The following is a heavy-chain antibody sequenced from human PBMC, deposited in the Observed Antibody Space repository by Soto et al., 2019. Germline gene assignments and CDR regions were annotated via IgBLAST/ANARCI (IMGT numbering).Heavy chain of an antibody. V-gene: IGHV4-4*07. Sequence: PSETLSLTCRVSGGSFGASYWNWIRQTAGTGLEWIGRIYITGSTNIHPSLKSRVAMSLDTAKNQFSLKLTSATEAETAVYYCARGARDGFDLWGQGTMVTVS. CDR1: GGSFGASY. J-gene: IGHJ3*01. CDR2: IYITGST. CDR3: ARGARDGFDL.